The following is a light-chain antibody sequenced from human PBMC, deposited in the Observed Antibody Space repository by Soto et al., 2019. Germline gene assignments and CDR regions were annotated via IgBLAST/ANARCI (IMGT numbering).Light chain of an antibody. J-gene: IGLJ3*02. CDR1: SSDVGGYNY. CDR3: SSYAGTVV. Sequence: QXALTQPRSVSGSXXXXXXXXXXGXSSDVGGYNYVSWYQQHPGKAPKLIIYDVTKRPSGVPDRFSGSKSGNTASLTISGLQAEDEADYYCSSYAGTVVFGGGTKLTVL. V-gene: IGLV2-11*01. CDR2: DVT.